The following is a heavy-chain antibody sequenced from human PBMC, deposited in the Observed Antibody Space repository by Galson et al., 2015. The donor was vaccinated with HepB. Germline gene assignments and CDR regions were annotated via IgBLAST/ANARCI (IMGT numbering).Heavy chain of an antibody. CDR3: ASIAVAGP. J-gene: IGHJ5*02. V-gene: IGHV3-30-3*01. D-gene: IGHD6-19*01. Sequence: SLRLSCAASGFTFSSYAMHWVRQAPGKGLEWVAVISYDGSNKYYADSVKGRFTISRDNSKNTLYLQMNSLRAEDTAVYYCASIAVAGPWGQGTLVTVSS. CDR1: GFTFSSYA. CDR2: ISYDGSNK.